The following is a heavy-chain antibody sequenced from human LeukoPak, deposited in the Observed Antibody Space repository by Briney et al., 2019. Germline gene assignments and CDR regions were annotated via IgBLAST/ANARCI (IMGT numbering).Heavy chain of an antibody. J-gene: IGHJ6*03. CDR2: IYTSGST. CDR3: ARGVTDIVVVPAAIYDYYYYMDV. CDR1: GGSISSYY. D-gene: IGHD2-2*01. V-gene: IGHV4-4*07. Sequence: SETLSLTCTVSGGSISSYYWSWIRQPAGKGLEWIGRIYTSGSTNYNPSLKSRVTMSVDTSKNQFSLKLSSVTAADTAVYYCARGVTDIVVVPAAIYDYYYYMDVWGKGTTVTVSS.